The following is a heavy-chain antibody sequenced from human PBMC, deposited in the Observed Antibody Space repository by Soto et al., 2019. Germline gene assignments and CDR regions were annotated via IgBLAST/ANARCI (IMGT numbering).Heavy chain of an antibody. CDR3: ARQPYDSSDYFDY. J-gene: IGHJ4*02. CDR1: GDSISSSTYY. Sequence: SETLSLTCTVSGDSISSSTYYWGWIRQPPGKGLEWIGSIYYSGTTHYNPSLESRVTISVDTSRIHFSLKLISVAAADTAVYFCARQPYDSSDYFDYWGQGTLVTVSS. CDR2: IYYSGTT. D-gene: IGHD3-22*01. V-gene: IGHV4-39*01.